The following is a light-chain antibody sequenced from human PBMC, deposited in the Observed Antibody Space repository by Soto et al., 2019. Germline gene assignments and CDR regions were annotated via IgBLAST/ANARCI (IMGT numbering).Light chain of an antibody. CDR1: HDVRTW. V-gene: IGKV1-12*01. J-gene: IGKJ3*01. CDR3: LQVNDMPLT. Sequence: IQMTQSPSSVSASVGDEVTITCRASHDVRTWLAWYQQKPGRVPKLLIHGASVLQSGVPSRFSGSGTGTDFTLTISNLQPDDFATYYCLQVNDMPLTFGPGTKVDIK. CDR2: GAS.